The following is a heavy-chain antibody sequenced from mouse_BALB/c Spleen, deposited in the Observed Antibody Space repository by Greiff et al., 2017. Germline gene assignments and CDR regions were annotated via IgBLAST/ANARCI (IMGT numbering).Heavy chain of an antibody. V-gene: IGHV5-17*02. CDR3: AREYGPLDS. Sequence: EVQVVESGGGLVQPGGSRKLSCAASGFTFSSFGMHWVRQAPEKGLEWVAYISSGSSTIYYADTVKGRFTISRDNPKNTLFLQMTSLRSEDTAMYYCAREYGPLDSWGQGTTLTVSS. D-gene: IGHD2-10*02. J-gene: IGHJ2*01. CDR1: GFTFSSFG. CDR2: ISSGSSTI.